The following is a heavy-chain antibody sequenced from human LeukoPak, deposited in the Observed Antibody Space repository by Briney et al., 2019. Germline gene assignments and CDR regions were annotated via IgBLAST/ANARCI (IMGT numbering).Heavy chain of an antibody. CDR1: GFTFNNYG. CDR3: ARQLGCCSEGTCYFEY. CDR2: INPSGDST. Sequence: PGGSLRLSCAASGFTFNNYGMSWVRQAPGKGLDWVSAINPSGDSTYYADSVKGRFTISRDNSKTTLYLQMNRLRAEDTAIYYCARQLGCCSEGTCYFEYWGQGTLVTVSS. D-gene: IGHD2-15*01. V-gene: IGHV3-23*01. J-gene: IGHJ4*02.